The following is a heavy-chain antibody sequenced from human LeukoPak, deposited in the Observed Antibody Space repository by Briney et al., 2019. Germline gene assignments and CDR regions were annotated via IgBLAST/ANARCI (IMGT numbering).Heavy chain of an antibody. Sequence: GRSLRLSCAASGFTFSSFNMNWVRQAPGKGLEWVSSISSTSSPIWYAESLKGRFTISRDNAKNSLYLPMDSLRAEDTTAYYGARYNSGWNDYWGQGTLVTVSS. D-gene: IGHD6-19*01. V-gene: IGHV3-21*01. CDR3: ARYNSGWNDY. J-gene: IGHJ4*02. CDR1: GFTFSSFN. CDR2: ISSTSSPI.